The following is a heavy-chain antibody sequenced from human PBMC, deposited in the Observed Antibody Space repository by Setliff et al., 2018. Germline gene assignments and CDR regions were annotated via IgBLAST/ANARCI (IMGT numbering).Heavy chain of an antibody. CDR3: ARLGYSDGFDI. D-gene: IGHD5-18*01. Sequence: GESLKISCKGSGYSFTSYWIGWVRQMPGKGLEWMGIIYPGDSDTRYSPSFQGHVTISADESIDTAYLQWSSLKASDTAIYYCARLGYSDGFDIWGQGTMVTVSS. J-gene: IGHJ3*02. CDR1: GYSFTSYW. CDR2: IYPGDSDT. V-gene: IGHV5-51*01.